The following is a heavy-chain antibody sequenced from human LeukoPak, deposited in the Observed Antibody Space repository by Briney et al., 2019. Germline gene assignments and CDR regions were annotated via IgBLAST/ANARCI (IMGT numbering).Heavy chain of an antibody. CDR3: ARGYLERDY. CDR2: TRNKANSYPT. D-gene: IGHD1-1*01. J-gene: IGHJ4*02. CDR1: GFTFSDHY. V-gene: IGHV3-72*01. Sequence: PGVSLRLSCAASGFTFSDHYMDWVRQAPGKGLEWVGRTRNKANSYPTEYAASVKGRFTISRADSKNSLYLQMNSLKTEDTAVYYCARGYLERDYWGQGTLVTVSS.